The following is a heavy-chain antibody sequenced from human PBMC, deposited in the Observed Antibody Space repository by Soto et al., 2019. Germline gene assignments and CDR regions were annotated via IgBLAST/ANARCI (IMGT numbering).Heavy chain of an antibody. J-gene: IGHJ4*02. CDR1: GYTFTSKW. CDR3: ARLAQYQPFYYFDS. CDR2: IFPGDSDT. Sequence: LGESLKISCKGSGYTFTSKWIGWVRQIPGKGLEWMGIIFPGDSDTRYSPSFQGQVTISADKSSTTAFLQWSSLKASDTAMYYCARLAQYQPFYYFDSWGQGTLVTVSS. D-gene: IGHD2-2*01. V-gene: IGHV5-51*01.